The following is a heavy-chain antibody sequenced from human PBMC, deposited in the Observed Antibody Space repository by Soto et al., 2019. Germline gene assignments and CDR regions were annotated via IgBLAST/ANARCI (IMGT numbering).Heavy chain of an antibody. CDR2: IIPIFGTA. V-gene: IGHV1-69*01. CDR3: ARRQNYYDSSGYYWYFDL. Sequence: QVQLVQSGAEVKKPGSSVKVSCKASGGTFSSYAIGWVRQAPGQGLEWMGGIIPIFGTANYAQKFQGRVTITADESTSTAYMELSSLRSEDTAVYYCARRQNYYDSSGYYWYFDLWGRGTLVTVSS. CDR1: GGTFSSYA. D-gene: IGHD3-22*01. J-gene: IGHJ2*01.